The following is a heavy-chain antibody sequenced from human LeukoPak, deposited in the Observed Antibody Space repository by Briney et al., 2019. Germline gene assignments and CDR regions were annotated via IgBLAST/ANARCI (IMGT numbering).Heavy chain of an antibody. J-gene: IGHJ4*02. Sequence: GGSLRLSCAASGFSFSSYAMDWVRQAPGKGLEWVAVIPYDGSNKFYADSVRGRFTISRDNSKNTLYLQMNSLRAEDTAVYYCARGFAPGELSYFDYWGQGTLVTVSS. CDR1: GFSFSSYA. CDR2: IPYDGSNK. D-gene: IGHD3-16*02. V-gene: IGHV3-30*04. CDR3: ARGFAPGELSYFDY.